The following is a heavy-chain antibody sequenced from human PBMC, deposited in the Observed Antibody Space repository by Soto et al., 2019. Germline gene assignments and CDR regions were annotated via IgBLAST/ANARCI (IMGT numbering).Heavy chain of an antibody. CDR2: IYRGDSDT. D-gene: IGHD1-26*01. CDR3: ATQPRGIVGATLPR. CDR1: VYSFTSYW. Sequence: GEPLKISCKVSVYSFTSYWIGWVRQMPGKGLEWMGIIYRGDSDTRYSPSFQGQVTISADKSISTAYLQWSSLKASDTAMYYCATQPRGIVGATLPRWGQGTLVTVSS. V-gene: IGHV5-51*01. J-gene: IGHJ4*02.